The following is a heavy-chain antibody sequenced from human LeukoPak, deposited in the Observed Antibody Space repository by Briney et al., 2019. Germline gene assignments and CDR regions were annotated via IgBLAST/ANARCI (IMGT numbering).Heavy chain of an antibody. CDR1: GYSMRSGYY. J-gene: IGHJ4*02. CDR3: ATSSGNYYY. Sequence: SETLSLTCTVSGYSMRSGYYWSWIRQPPGKGLEWIGEINHYGSTNYNPSLKSRVTISVDTSKNQFSLKLSSVTAADTAVYYCATSSGNYYYWGQGTLVTVSS. V-gene: IGHV4-38-2*02. CDR2: INHYGST. D-gene: IGHD1-26*01.